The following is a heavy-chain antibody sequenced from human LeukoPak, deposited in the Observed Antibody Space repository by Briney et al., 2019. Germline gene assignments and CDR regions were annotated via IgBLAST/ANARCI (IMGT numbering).Heavy chain of an antibody. CDR1: GYTFTSYD. D-gene: IGHD2-21*01. J-gene: IGHJ4*02. V-gene: IGHV1-8*01. Sequence: ASVKVSCKASGYTFTSYDINWVRPATGQGLEWMGWMNPNSGNTGYAQKFQGRVTMTRNTSISTAYMELSSLRSEDTAVYYCARSVIRGGLIDYWGQGTLVTVSS. CDR2: MNPNSGNT. CDR3: ARSVIRGGLIDY.